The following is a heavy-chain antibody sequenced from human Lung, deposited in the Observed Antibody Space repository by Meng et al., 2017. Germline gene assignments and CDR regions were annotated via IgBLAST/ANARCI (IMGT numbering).Heavy chain of an antibody. Sequence: QVQLVQSGAEVKKPGSSAKVACKTSGGSFSTHTLSWVRQAPGQGLEWMGGLIAVFDKTKAAPRFQDRVTFTADESTSTAYMELSSLTFDDTAVYFCARGRRNEPLFDYWGQGTLVTVSS. CDR2: LIAVFDKT. J-gene: IGHJ4*02. D-gene: IGHD1-14*01. CDR1: GGSFSTHT. V-gene: IGHV1-69*13. CDR3: ARGRRNEPLFDY.